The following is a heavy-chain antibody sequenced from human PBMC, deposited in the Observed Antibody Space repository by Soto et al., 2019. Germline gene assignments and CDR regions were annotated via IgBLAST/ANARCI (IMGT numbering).Heavy chain of an antibody. CDR2: IYYSGST. CDR1: GGSISSSSYY. J-gene: IGHJ4*02. Sequence: TSETLSLTCTVFGGSISSSSYYWGWIRQPPGKGLEWIGSIYYSGSTYYNPSLKSRVTISVDTSKNQFSLKLSSVTAADTAVYYCARHNLLLRYFGYWGQGTLVTVSS. V-gene: IGHV4-39*01. CDR3: ARHNLLLRYFGY. D-gene: IGHD3-9*01.